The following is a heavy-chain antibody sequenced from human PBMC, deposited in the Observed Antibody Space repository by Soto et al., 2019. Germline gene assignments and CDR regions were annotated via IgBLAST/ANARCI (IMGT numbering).Heavy chain of an antibody. J-gene: IGHJ3*02. V-gene: IGHV4-30-4*01. CDR3: ARAPYRGANSRGALDM. CDR2: IYYSGTT. CDR1: GDPISSGDYY. Sequence: QVQLQESGPGLVKPSQTLSLTCTVSGDPISSGDYYWSWIRQPPGKGLEWIGYIYYSGTTYYNPSLKSRVTMSVDTSKNQFSLNLSSVTAADTAVYYCARAPYRGANSRGALDMWGQGTMVTVSS. D-gene: IGHD7-27*01.